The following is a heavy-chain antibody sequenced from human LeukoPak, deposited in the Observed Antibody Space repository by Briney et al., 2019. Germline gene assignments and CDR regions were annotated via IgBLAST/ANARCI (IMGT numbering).Heavy chain of an antibody. Sequence: GGSLRLSCAVSGFTFSSFDMHWVRQAPGKGLEWVSAICSAGDTYYPGSVGGRFTVSREFSKNSLYLQMNSLRAEDTGVYYCAMTDDILIASSYWGQGTSVTVSS. CDR3: AMTDDILIASSY. V-gene: IGHV3-13*04. CDR2: ICSAGDT. D-gene: IGHD3-9*01. CDR1: GFTFSSFD. J-gene: IGHJ4*02.